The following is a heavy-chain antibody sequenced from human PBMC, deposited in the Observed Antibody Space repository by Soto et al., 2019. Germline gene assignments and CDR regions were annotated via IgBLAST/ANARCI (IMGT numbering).Heavy chain of an antibody. CDR2: INHSGST. D-gene: IGHD3-16*01. V-gene: IGHV4-34*01. Sequence: QVQLQKWGAGLLKPSETLSLTCAVYGGSFSGYYWSWIRQPPGKGLEWIGEINHSGSTNYNPSLKSRVTISVDTSKNQFSLKLSSVTAADTAVYYCARDYDYIWVSYYGRVCYFDYWGQGTLVTVSS. CDR1: GGSFSGYY. CDR3: ARDYDYIWVSYYGRVCYFDY. J-gene: IGHJ4*02.